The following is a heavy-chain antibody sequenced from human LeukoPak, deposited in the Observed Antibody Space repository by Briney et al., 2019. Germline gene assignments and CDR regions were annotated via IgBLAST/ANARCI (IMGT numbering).Heavy chain of an antibody. CDR2: ISPYSGNT. J-gene: IGHJ4*02. D-gene: IGHD5-18*01. V-gene: IGHV1-18*04. Sequence: AASVKVSCKASGYTFTTYAISWVRQAPGQGLEWMGWISPYSGNTKYAQKVQDRVTMTTDTSTSTAYMELRGLRSDDTAVYYCARVIGGYTYGYTPNDYWGQGTLVTVSS. CDR1: GYTFTTYA. CDR3: ARVIGGYTYGYTPNDY.